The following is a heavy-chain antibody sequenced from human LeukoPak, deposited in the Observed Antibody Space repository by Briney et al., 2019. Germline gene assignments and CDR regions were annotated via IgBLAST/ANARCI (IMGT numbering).Heavy chain of an antibody. CDR1: GFTFSSYG. J-gene: IGHJ2*01. CDR3: AKSGDSSGYYQYWYFDL. CDR2: ISGSGGRT. V-gene: IGHV3-23*01. Sequence: PGGSLRLSCAASGFTFSSYGMSWVRQVPGKGLEWVSVISGSGGRTYYADSMKGRFTISRDNSKNTLYLQMNSLRAEDTAIYYCAKSGDSSGYYQYWYFDLWGRGTLVTVSS. D-gene: IGHD3-22*01.